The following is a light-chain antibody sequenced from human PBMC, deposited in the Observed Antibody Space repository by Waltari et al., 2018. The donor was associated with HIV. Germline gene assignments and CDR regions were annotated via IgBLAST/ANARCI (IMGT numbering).Light chain of an antibody. CDR1: DSDFVYVNF. Sequence: SVVTQPASVSGFPGQAVTISCTGTDSDFVYVNFVSWYQQHPGKAPKVILFEVDSRASGVDDRFSGSKSGNTASLTISGLRTEDEANYYCSSFTKDFTVIFGGGTKLTVL. V-gene: IGLV2-14*03. J-gene: IGLJ2*01. CDR3: SSFTKDFTVI. CDR2: EVD.